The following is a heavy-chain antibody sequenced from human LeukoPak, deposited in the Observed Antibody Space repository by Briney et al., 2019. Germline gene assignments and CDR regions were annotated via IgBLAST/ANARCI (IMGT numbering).Heavy chain of an antibody. J-gene: IGHJ2*01. CDR1: GFTFTSSA. V-gene: IGHV1-58*02. CDR3: AANYYGSGGDNWYFDL. CDR2: IVVGSGNT. D-gene: IGHD3-10*01. Sequence: GASVKVSCKASGFTFTSSAMQWVRQARGQRLEWTGWIVVGSGNTNYAQKCQERVTITRDMSTSTAYMELSSLRSEDTAVYYCAANYYGSGGDNWYFDLWGGSTLVTVSS.